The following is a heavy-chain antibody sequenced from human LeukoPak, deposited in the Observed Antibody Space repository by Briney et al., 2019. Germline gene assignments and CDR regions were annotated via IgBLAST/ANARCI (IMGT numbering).Heavy chain of an antibody. Sequence: ASVRVSCKASGGTFSSYAISWVRQAPGQGLEWMGGIIPIFGTANYAQKFQGRVTITTDESTSTAYMELSSLRSEDTAVYYCATLPYYCSSTSCYSRWGFEPWGQGTLVTVSS. CDR3: ATLPYYCSSTSCYSRWGFEP. D-gene: IGHD2-2*02. J-gene: IGHJ5*02. V-gene: IGHV1-69*05. CDR1: GGTFSSYA. CDR2: IIPIFGTA.